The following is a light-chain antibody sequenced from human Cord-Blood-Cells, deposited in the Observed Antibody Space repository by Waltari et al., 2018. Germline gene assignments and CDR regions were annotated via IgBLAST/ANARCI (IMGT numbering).Light chain of an antibody. Sequence: QSALTQPASVSGSPGPSITIPCPGTRSDVGGYYDVSWYQQHPGKAPKLMIYDVSKRPSGVSNRFSGSKSGNTASLTISGLQAEDEADYYCSSYTSSSTWVFGGGTKLTVL. CDR2: DVS. J-gene: IGLJ3*02. CDR1: RSDVGGYYD. V-gene: IGLV2-14*01. CDR3: SSYTSSSTWV.